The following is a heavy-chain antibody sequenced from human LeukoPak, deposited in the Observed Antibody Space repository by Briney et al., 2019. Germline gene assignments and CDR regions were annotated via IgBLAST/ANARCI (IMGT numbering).Heavy chain of an antibody. J-gene: IGHJ4*02. CDR3: ARGDSSSWYRFDY. Sequence: ASVKVSCKASGYTFTVYYMHWVRQAPGQGLEWMGWINPNSGGTNYAQKFQGRVTMTRDTSISTAYMELSRLRSDDTAVYYCARGDSSSWYRFDYWGQGTLDTVSS. V-gene: IGHV1-2*02. D-gene: IGHD6-13*01. CDR1: GYTFTVYY. CDR2: INPNSGGT.